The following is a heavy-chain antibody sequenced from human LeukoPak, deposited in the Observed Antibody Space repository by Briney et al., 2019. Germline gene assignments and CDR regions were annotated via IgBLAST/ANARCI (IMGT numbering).Heavy chain of an antibody. D-gene: IGHD3-22*01. Sequence: ASVKVSCKASGYTFTGYYMHWVRQAPGQGLEWMGWINPNSGGTNYAQKFQGRVTMTRDTSVSTAYMELSRPRSDDTAVYYCARDTKYYYDSSGYYSSWFDPWGQGTLVTVSS. CDR3: ARDTKYYYDSSGYYSSWFDP. J-gene: IGHJ5*02. CDR1: GYTFTGYY. CDR2: INPNSGGT. V-gene: IGHV1-2*02.